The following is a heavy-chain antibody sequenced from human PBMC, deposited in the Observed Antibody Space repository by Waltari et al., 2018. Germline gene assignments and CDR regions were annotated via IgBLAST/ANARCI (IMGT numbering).Heavy chain of an antibody. D-gene: IGHD2-2*01. CDR1: GFTFSNAW. CDR2: IKSKTEGGPT. CDR3: TTRYCSSTSCYPFDY. V-gene: IGHV3-15*01. J-gene: IGHJ4*02. Sequence: EVQLVESGGGLVKPGGSLRLSCAASGFTFSNAWMSWVRQAPGKGLEWVGRIKSKTEGGPTDYEAPVKSRFTISRDDSKNTLYLQMNSLKTEDTAVYYCTTRYCSSTSCYPFDYWGQGTLVTVSS.